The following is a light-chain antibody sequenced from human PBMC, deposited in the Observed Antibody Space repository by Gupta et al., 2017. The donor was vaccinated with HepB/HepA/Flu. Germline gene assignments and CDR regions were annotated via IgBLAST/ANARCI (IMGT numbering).Light chain of an antibody. V-gene: IGKV3-15*01. J-gene: IGKJ5*01. CDR1: QSVSSN. CDR3: QQYNNWPPIT. CDR2: GAS. Sequence: EIVMTQSPATVSVSPGERATLSCSASQSVSSNLAWYQQNPGQSPRLLIYGASTRATGIPARFSGSESGTEFTLTISSLQSEDFAVYYCQQYNNWPPITFGQGTRLEIK.